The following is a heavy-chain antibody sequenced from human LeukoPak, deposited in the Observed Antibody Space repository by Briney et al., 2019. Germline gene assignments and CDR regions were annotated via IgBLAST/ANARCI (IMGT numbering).Heavy chain of an antibody. J-gene: IGHJ5*01. D-gene: IGHD3-22*01. CDR2: ISAGGDFV. Sequence: GGSLRLSCAASGFPFSTHSLNWVRQAPGKGLEWVSSISAGGDFVYYGDSVKGRFTMSRDNAKNSLHLQMDSLTAEDTAVYYCVRDKYDRSNYAYLDSWGHGTLVTVSS. V-gene: IGHV3-21*01. CDR3: VRDKYDRSNYAYLDS. CDR1: GFPFSTHS.